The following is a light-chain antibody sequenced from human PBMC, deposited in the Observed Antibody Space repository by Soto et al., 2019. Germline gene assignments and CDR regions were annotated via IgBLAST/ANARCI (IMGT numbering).Light chain of an antibody. CDR2: EVS. Sequence: QSALTQPASVSGSPGQSITISCTGTSSDVGSYDLVSWYQQHPDKAPKLMIYEVSKRPSGVSNRFSGSKSGNTASLTISGLQAEDESDYYCSSYAGGSTYVVFCGGTKLTVL. J-gene: IGLJ2*01. V-gene: IGLV2-23*02. CDR1: SSDVGSYDL. CDR3: SSYAGGSTYVV.